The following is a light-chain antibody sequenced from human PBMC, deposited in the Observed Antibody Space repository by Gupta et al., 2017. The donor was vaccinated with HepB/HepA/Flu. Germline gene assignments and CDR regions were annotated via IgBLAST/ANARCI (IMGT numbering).Light chain of an antibody. CDR2: EVS. Sequence: QSALTQPRSVSGFPGQSVTISCTGTSSDVGGYTYVSWYQQHPGKAPKLMIYEVSKRPSGVPDRFSGSKSGNTASLTISELQAEDEADYYCCSYAGSYTWVFGGGTKLTVL. CDR1: SSDVGGYTY. V-gene: IGLV2-11*01. J-gene: IGLJ3*02. CDR3: CSYAGSYTWV.